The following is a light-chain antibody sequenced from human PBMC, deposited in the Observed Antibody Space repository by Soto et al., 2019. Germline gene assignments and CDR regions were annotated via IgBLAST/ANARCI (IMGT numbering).Light chain of an antibody. CDR1: QSISSW. CDR3: QHYNTYLT. V-gene: IGKV1-5*03. J-gene: IGKJ3*01. CDR2: KAS. Sequence: DIQMTQSPSTLSASVGDRVTITCRASQSISSWLAWYQQRPGKAPKLLIYKASSLESGVPSRFSGSGSGTEFTLTISSLQPDDFATYYCQHYNTYLTFGPGTKVDI.